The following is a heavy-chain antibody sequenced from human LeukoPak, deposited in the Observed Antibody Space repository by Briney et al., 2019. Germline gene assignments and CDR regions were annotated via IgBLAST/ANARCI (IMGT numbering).Heavy chain of an antibody. CDR3: ARDKGGRGSAFDI. V-gene: IGHV6-1*01. D-gene: IGHD2-15*01. CDR1: GDSVSSNSAT. Sequence: SQTLSLTCAISGDSVSSNSATCNWIRQSPLRGLEWLGRTYYRSKWYNDYAVSVKSRVTINPDTSKNQFSLQLNPVTPEDTAVYYCARDKGGRGSAFDIWGQGTMVTVSS. J-gene: IGHJ3*02. CDR2: TYYRSKWYN.